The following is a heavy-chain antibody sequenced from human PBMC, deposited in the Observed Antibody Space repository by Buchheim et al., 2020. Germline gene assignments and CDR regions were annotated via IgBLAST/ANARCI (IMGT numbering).Heavy chain of an antibody. J-gene: IGHJ5*02. CDR1: GGSFSGYY. Sequence: QVQLQQWGAGPLKPSETLSLTCAVYGGSFSGYYWSWIRQPPGKGLEWIGEINHSGSTNYNPSLKSRVTISVDTSKNQFSLKLSSVTAADTAVYYCATTIVVVVAATVINWFDPWGQGTL. CDR3: ATTIVVVVAATVINWFDP. V-gene: IGHV4-34*01. CDR2: INHSGST. D-gene: IGHD2-15*01.